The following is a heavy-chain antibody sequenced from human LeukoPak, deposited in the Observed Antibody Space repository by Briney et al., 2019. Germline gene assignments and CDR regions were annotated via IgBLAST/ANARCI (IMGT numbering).Heavy chain of an antibody. J-gene: IGHJ3*02. CDR1: GGSLSSYY. V-gene: IGHV4-59*08. Sequence: SETLSLTCTVSGGSLSSYYWSWIRQPPGKGLEWIGYIYYSGSTNCNPSLKSRVTISVDTSKNQFSLKLSSVTAADTAVYYCARQMLGEDAFDIWGQGTMVTVSS. CDR2: IYYSGST. CDR3: ARQMLGEDAFDI. D-gene: IGHD3-10*02.